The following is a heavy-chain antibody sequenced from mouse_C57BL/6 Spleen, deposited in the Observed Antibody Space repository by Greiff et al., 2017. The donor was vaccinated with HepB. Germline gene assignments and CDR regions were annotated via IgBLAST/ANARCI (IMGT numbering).Heavy chain of an antibody. CDR1: GFSLTSYG. D-gene: IGHD2-5*01. Sequence: VQLQESGPGLVQPSQSLSITCTVSGFSLTSYGVHWVRQSPGKGLEWLGVIWSGGSTDYNAAFISRLSIRKDNSKSQVFFKMNSLQAYDTAIYYCARNKDYSNYVWFAYWGQGTLVTVSA. CDR3: ARNKDYSNYVWFAY. J-gene: IGHJ3*01. CDR2: IWSGGST. V-gene: IGHV2-2*01.